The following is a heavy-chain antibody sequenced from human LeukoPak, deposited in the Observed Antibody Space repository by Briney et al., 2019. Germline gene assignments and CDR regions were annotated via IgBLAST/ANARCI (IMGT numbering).Heavy chain of an antibody. CDR1: GFTFSNYD. CDR3: AKRQWIQLWAPPGY. J-gene: IGHJ4*02. CDR2: ISGSGSTT. D-gene: IGHD5-18*01. V-gene: IGHV3-23*01. Sequence: PGGSLRLSCAASGFTFSNYDMSWVRQAPGKGLEGGSSISGSGSTTYYADSVKARFTISRDNSNNPLYLQMTSLRADDTAVYYCAKRQWIQLWAPPGYWGQGTPVTAPS.